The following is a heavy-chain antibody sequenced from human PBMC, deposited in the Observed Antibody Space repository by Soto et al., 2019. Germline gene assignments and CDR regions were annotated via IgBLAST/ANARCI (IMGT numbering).Heavy chain of an antibody. J-gene: IGHJ3*02. V-gene: IGHV1-2*04. CDR2: INPDSGGT. D-gene: IGHD7-27*01. CDR1: GYIFSGYY. Sequence: ASVKVSCKASGYIFSGYYMHWVRQAPGQGLEWMGWINPDSGGTNYAQKFQGWVTMTRDTSIRTAYTDLSRLKSDDTAVYYCARGETGVDDAFDIWGQGTMVTVSS. CDR3: ARGETGVDDAFDI.